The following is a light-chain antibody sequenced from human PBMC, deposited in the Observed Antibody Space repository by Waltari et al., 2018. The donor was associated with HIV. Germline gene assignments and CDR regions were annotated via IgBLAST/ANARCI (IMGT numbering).Light chain of an antibody. CDR1: ELGNKY. V-gene: IGLV3-1*01. CDR2: QDN. Sequence: YEVTQPPSVAVSQGQPAGTPGAGTELGNKYTCWYQQRPGQSPLLVIYQDNKRPSGIPERFSGSNSGHTATLTISGTLPMDEADYYCQAWGSSTSGVFSRGTKLTVL. J-gene: IGLJ2*01. CDR3: QAWGSSTSGV.